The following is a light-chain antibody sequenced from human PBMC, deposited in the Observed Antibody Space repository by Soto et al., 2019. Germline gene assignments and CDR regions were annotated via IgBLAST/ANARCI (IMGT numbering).Light chain of an antibody. J-gene: IGLJ2*01. CDR1: ISDVGGYNY. CDR3: SSYTTSSTVV. Sequence: QSALTQPASVSGSPGHSITISCTGTISDVGGYNYVSWYQQHPGKAPKLMIYDVSNRPSGVSNRFSGSKSGNTASLTISGLQAEDEADYYCSSYTTSSTVVFGGGTKLTVL. CDR2: DVS. V-gene: IGLV2-14*01.